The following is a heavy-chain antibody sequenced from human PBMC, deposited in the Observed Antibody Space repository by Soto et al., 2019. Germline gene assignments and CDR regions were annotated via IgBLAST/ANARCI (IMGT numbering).Heavy chain of an antibody. CDR1: GFTFTNYY. CDR2: INPSGGGT. D-gene: IGHD1-1*01. CDR3: ARYSGDTTLRQWGRSFHY. V-gene: IGHV1-46*01. Sequence: QVQLVQSGAEVKKPGASVKVSCKASGFTFTNYYIHWVRQAPGQGLEWMGLINPSGGGTFYAQKFQGRVTVTRDTSTGTVFMELSNLRSEDTAVYFCARYSGDTTLRQWGRSFHYWGQGTLVTVSS. J-gene: IGHJ4*02.